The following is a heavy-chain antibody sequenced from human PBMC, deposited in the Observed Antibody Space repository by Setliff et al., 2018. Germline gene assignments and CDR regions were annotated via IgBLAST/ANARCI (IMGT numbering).Heavy chain of an antibody. J-gene: IGHJ4*02. CDR1: GGTFTYYY. CDR3: ARGRNVAIRLLDA. CDR2: INHSGTT. Sequence: SETLSLTCAASGGTFTYYYWTWIRQPPGKGLEWIGEINHSGTTNYNPSLKSRVTMSIDTSKNQFSLSLRYVTAADTAVYYCARGRNVAIRLLDAWGQGNLVTV. D-gene: IGHD6-6*01. V-gene: IGHV4-34*01.